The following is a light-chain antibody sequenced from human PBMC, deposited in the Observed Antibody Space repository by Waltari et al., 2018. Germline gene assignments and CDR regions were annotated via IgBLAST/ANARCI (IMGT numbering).Light chain of an antibody. J-gene: IGKJ2*01. Sequence: EMVMTQSPATLSVSPGDRATLSCRARQGVGSNVAWYHQEPGQAPRLLIYGASTRATVIPARFSGSGSGTEFTLTISSLQSEDFAVYYCQHYNIWPPGYTFGQGTKLEIK. CDR1: QGVGSN. V-gene: IGKV3-15*01. CDR3: QHYNIWPPGYT. CDR2: GAS.